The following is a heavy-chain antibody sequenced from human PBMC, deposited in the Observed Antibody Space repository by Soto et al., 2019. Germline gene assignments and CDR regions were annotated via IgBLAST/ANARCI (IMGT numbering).Heavy chain of an antibody. CDR2: IDPSDSYT. V-gene: IGHV5-10-1*01. CDR1: GYSFTSYW. Sequence: GESLKISCKGSGYSFTSYWISWVRQMPGKGLEWLGRIDPSDSYTNYSPSFQGHVTISADKSISTAYLQWSSLKASDTAMYYCARLPAPLLYYSYYGMDVWGQGTTVTVSS. CDR3: ARLPAPLLYYSYYGMDV. J-gene: IGHJ6*02. D-gene: IGHD2-15*01.